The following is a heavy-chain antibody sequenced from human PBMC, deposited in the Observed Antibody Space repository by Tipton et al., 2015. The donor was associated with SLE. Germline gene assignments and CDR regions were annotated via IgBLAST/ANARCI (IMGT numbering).Heavy chain of an antibody. J-gene: IGHJ6*02. CDR3: VRDSNFDWHSAMDV. CDR2: IDLGGAT. Sequence: TLSLTCAVYGESLRNYFWAWIRQPPGKGPEWIGAIDLGGATNYNPSLKSRVTISVDRSNNQFSLKLSSVTAADTAMYFCVRDSNFDWHSAMDVWGQGTTVAVSS. V-gene: IGHV4-34*01. D-gene: IGHD3-9*01. CDR1: GESLRNYF.